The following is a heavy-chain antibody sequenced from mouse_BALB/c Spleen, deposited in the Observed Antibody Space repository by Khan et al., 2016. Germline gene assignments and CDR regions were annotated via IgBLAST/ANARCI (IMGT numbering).Heavy chain of an antibody. D-gene: IGHD1-1*02. CDR3: AREDYSWFTY. J-gene: IGHJ3*01. Sequence: VQLKQSGPGLMKPSQSLSLTCTVTGYSITSDYAWNWIRQFPGNKLEWMGYITYSGDTNYNPSLKSRISITRDTSKNQFFLQLNSVTTEDAATYYCAREDYSWFTYWGQGTLVPVSA. V-gene: IGHV3-2*02. CDR1: GYSITSDYA. CDR2: ITYSGDT.